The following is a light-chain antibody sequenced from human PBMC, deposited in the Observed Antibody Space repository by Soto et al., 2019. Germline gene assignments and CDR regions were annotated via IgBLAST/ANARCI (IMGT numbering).Light chain of an antibody. V-gene: IGLV2-14*01. Sequence: QSVLTQPASVSGSPGQSITISCSGTSSDVGAFNYVSWYQHHPGKAPKLLIYEVTNRPSGVSNRFSGSKSGNTASLTISGLHAEEEADYYCSSYTSLSTLVFGTGTKVTVL. CDR1: SSDVGAFNY. CDR2: EVT. J-gene: IGLJ1*01. CDR3: SSYTSLSTLV.